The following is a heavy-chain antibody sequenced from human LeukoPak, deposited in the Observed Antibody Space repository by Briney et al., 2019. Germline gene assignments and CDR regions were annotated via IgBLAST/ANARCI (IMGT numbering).Heavy chain of an antibody. CDR3: AKTRSAGWYTPFDS. V-gene: IGHV3-23*01. J-gene: IGHJ4*02. CDR1: GFTFRNFA. CDR2: ISGSGSNT. Sequence: PGGSLRFSCAASGFTFRNFALNWVRQAPGKGLEWVSTISGSGSNTYYTDSVRGRFTISRDNSRNTLDLQMNSLRVEDTAIYYCAKTRSAGWYTPFDSWGQGTLVTVSS. D-gene: IGHD6-19*01.